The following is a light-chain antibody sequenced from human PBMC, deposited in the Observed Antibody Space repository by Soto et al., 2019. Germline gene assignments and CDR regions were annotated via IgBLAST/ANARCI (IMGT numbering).Light chain of an antibody. Sequence: QSALTQPPSVSGSPGQSVAISCTGTSSDVGSYNRVSWYQQPPGTAPKLMIFDVSNRPSGVPDRFSGSKSGNTASLTISGLQAEDEAYYYCSSYTTGSTYVFGTGTKLTVL. CDR3: SSYTTGSTYV. CDR2: DVS. CDR1: SSDVGSYNR. V-gene: IGLV2-18*02. J-gene: IGLJ1*01.